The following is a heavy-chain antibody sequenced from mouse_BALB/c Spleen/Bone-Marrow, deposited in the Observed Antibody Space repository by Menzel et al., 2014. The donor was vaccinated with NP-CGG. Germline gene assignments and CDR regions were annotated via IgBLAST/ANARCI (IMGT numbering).Heavy chain of an antibody. CDR3: ADYRYDEYLDV. Sequence: QVQLAESGPELVKTGASVKMSCKDSGYTFTSYFIHWVKQRPGQGLAWIGSIYHGSGYSKYNEKFKVTTTQTADKSSSTAYKVLSILSSEDSANDFCADYRYDEYLDVGGAGTAVTVPS. CDR1: GYTFTSYF. J-gene: IGHJ1*01. V-gene: IGHV1S56*01. D-gene: IGHD2-14*01. CDR2: IYHGSGYS.